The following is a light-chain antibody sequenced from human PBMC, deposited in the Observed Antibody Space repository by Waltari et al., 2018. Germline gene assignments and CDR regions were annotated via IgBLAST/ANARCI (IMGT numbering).Light chain of an antibody. CDR2: STN. V-gene: IGLV1-44*01. CDR3: AAWDDSLNGYV. Sequence: QSALTQSPSASGTPGQRVTISCSGSSSNIGSTPVHWYHQPPGTAPKLLIYSTNERPSGVPDRFSVSKSGSSASLAISGLQSEDEADYYCAAWDDSLNGYVFGTGTKVSVL. CDR1: SSNIGSTP. J-gene: IGLJ1*01.